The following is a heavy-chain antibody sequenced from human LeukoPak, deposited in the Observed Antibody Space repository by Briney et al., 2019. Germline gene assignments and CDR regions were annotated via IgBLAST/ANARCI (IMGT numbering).Heavy chain of an antibody. V-gene: IGHV4-38-2*02. J-gene: IGHJ4*02. CDR3: ARVARQYDSPF. Sequence: SETLSLTCSVSGYSISSGYYWGWIRQPPGKGLEWIGCIYYSGRTYHNPCLKRRVTLPIDTSKTQYSLNLSSVPAAVTAVYCCARVARQYDSPFGGRGTRVSVS. CDR1: GYSISSGYY. D-gene: IGHD3-9*01. CDR2: IYYSGRT.